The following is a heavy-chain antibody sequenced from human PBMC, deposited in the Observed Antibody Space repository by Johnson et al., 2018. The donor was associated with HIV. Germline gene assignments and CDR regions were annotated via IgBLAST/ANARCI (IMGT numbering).Heavy chain of an antibody. Sequence: QVQLVESGGGVVQPGRSLRLSCAVSGFTFRTYAMHWVRQAPGKGLEWVAVLSYDGSKEYYVDSVKGRFNLSRDSSKNTLYLQMNSLRAEDTAVYYCARGQRSSWYPVNAFDIWGQGTMVTVSS. CDR1: GFTFRTYA. CDR3: ARGQRSSWYPVNAFDI. CDR2: LSYDGSKE. J-gene: IGHJ3*02. D-gene: IGHD6-13*01. V-gene: IGHV3-30-3*01.